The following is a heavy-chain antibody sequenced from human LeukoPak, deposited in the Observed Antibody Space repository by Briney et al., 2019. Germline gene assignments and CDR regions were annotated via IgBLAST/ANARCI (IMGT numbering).Heavy chain of an antibody. Sequence: PGGSLRLSCATSGFTFSDRSINWVRQAPGKGLEWVAYISGSSNYINYADSVKGRFTISRDNAKTSVYLQMNSLRAEDTAVYYCARVKEKTASTIPDYFQHWGQGSLVTVSS. CDR1: GFTFSDRS. CDR2: ISGSSNYI. D-gene: IGHD5/OR15-5a*01. J-gene: IGHJ1*01. V-gene: IGHV3-21*01. CDR3: ARVKEKTASTIPDYFQH.